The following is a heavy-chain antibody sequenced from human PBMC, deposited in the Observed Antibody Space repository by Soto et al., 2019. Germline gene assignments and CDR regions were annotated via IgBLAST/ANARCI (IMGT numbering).Heavy chain of an antibody. Sequence: QLQLQESGSGLVKPSQTLSLTCAVSDGSISSGGYSWSWIRQPPGKGLEWIGYNYHSGSTYYNPSLKSLVTISVDRTKNLFTLKLSSVTAADTAVYYCARDYGDYNPAYFDLWGRGTLVTVSS. CDR1: DGSISSGGYS. D-gene: IGHD4-17*01. CDR3: ARDYGDYNPAYFDL. CDR2: NYHSGST. J-gene: IGHJ2*01. V-gene: IGHV4-30-2*01.